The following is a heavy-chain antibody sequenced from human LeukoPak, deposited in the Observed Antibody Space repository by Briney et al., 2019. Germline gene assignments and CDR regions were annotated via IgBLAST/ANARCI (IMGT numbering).Heavy chain of an antibody. Sequence: SETLSLTCAVYGGSFSGYYWSWIRQPPGKGLEWIGEINHSGSTNYNPFLKSRVTISVDTSKNQFSLRLYSVTAADTATYYCVRESRGWYEDSWGQGTLVTVSS. CDR3: VRESRGWYEDS. CDR1: GGSFSGYY. V-gene: IGHV4-34*01. D-gene: IGHD6-19*01. CDR2: INHSGST. J-gene: IGHJ4*02.